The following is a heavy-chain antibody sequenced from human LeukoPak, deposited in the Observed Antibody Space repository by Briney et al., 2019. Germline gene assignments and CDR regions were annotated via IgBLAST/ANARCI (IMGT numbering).Heavy chain of an antibody. V-gene: IGHV3-23*01. D-gene: IGHD5-12*01. CDR1: GFIFTNYA. CDR2: ISGSGGST. CDR3: AKEGPHSSGYDWLYFDY. Sequence: PGGSLRLSCAASGFIFTNYAMNWVRQAPGKGLEWVSAISGSGGSTYYADSVKGRFTISRDNSKNTLYLQMNSLRAEDTAVYYCAKEGPHSSGYDWLYFDYWGQGTLVTVSS. J-gene: IGHJ4*02.